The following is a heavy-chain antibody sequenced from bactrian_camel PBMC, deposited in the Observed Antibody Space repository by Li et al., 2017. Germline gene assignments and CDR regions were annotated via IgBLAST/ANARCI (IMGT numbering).Heavy chain of an antibody. Sequence: VQLVESGGDSVQAGGSLTLSCVAPGYTSSSKCIGWFRRAPGKEREWVAAIDSDGVTVYADSVEDRFTISRDNDKNTLYLQMNSLKTEDTAVYYCATRWDGPYSDYDRPFGYWGQGTQVTVS. CDR3: ATRWDGPYSDYDRPFGY. D-gene: IGHD4*01. CDR1: GYTSSSKC. V-gene: IGHV3S67*01. CDR2: IDSDGVT. J-gene: IGHJ6*01.